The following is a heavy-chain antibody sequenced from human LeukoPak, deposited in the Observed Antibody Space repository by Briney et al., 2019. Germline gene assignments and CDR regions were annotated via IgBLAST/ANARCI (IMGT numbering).Heavy chain of an antibody. CDR1: GGSFSGNY. CDR2: INHSGST. Sequence: SETLSLTCAVYGGSFSGNYWSWIRQPPGKGLEWIGEINHSGSTNYNPSLKSRVTISVDTSKNQFSLKLNSVTAADTAVYYCARDFDYWGQGTLVTVSS. J-gene: IGHJ4*02. V-gene: IGHV4-34*01. CDR3: ARDFDY.